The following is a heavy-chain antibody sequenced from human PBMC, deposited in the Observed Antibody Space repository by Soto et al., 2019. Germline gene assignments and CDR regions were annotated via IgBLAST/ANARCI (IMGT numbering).Heavy chain of an antibody. D-gene: IGHD3-10*01. CDR1: GFTYSTYA. J-gene: IGHJ4*02. Sequence: EVQLLESGGGLVQPGGSLRLSCAASGFTYSTYAMSWVRQAPGKGLEWVSAISDSGGSTYYADSVKGRFTISRDNSTNPLYLQMNSLRAEDTAVYYCAKGGAYYYGSGGWGQGTLVTVSS. V-gene: IGHV3-23*01. CDR3: AKGGAYYYGSGG. CDR2: ISDSGGST.